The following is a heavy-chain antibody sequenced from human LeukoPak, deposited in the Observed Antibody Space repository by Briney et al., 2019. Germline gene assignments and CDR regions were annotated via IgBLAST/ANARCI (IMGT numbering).Heavy chain of an antibody. CDR2: VKQDGSEK. CDR3: AREGGGDYYDSSGYYYAGAFDI. CDR1: GFTFSSYW. V-gene: IGHV3-7*01. D-gene: IGHD3-22*01. J-gene: IGHJ3*02. Sequence: GGSLRLSCAASGFTFSSYWMSWVRQAPGKGPEWVANVKQDGSEKYYVGSVKGRFTLSRANAKNSLYLQMNSLRAADTAVSYCAREGGGDYYDSSGYYYAGAFDIWGQGTMVTVSS.